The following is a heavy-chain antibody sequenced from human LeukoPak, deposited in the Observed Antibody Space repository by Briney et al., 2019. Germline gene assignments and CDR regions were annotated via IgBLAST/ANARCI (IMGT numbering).Heavy chain of an antibody. Sequence: SETLSLTCAVYGGSFSGYYWSWIRQPPGKGLEWIGEINHSGSTNYNPSLKSRVTISVDTSKNQFSLKLSSVTAADTAVYYCAGGGGGGLWFGELTIDWFDPWGQGTLVTVSS. J-gene: IGHJ5*02. CDR1: GGSFSGYY. CDR3: AGGGGGGLWFGELTIDWFDP. D-gene: IGHD3-10*01. V-gene: IGHV4-34*01. CDR2: INHSGST.